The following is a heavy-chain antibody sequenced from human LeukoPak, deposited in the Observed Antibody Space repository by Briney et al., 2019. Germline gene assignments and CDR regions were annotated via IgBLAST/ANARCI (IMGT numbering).Heavy chain of an antibody. Sequence: GGSLRLSCAASGFTFSSYAMSWVRQAPGKGLKWVSAISGSGGSTYYADSVKGRFTISRDNSKNTLYLQMNSLRAEDTAVYYCAKPLGYYYDSSGYPYWGQGTLVTVSS. CDR1: GFTFSSYA. V-gene: IGHV3-23*01. D-gene: IGHD3-22*01. CDR3: AKPLGYYYDSSGYPY. CDR2: ISGSGGST. J-gene: IGHJ4*02.